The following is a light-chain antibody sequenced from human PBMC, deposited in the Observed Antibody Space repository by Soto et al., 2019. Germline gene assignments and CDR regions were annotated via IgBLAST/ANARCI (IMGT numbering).Light chain of an antibody. V-gene: IGKV3-11*01. J-gene: IGKJ4*01. CDR3: QPCRNSPHS. Sequence: EIVLTQSPATLSLSPGERATLSCRASQSVSSYLAWYQQKPGQAPRLLIYDASNRATDIPARFSGSGSGTLLTLNLRPLAPEYCGVYHSQPCRNSPHSLGGGTRVEIK. CDR1: QSVSSY. CDR2: DAS.